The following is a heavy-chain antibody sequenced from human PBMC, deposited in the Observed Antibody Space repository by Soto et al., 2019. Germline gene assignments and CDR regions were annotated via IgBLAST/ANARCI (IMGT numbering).Heavy chain of an antibody. Sequence: SETLSLTCTVSGGSISSGGYYWSWIRQHPGKGLEWIGYIYYSGSTYYNPSLKSRVTISVDTSKNQFSLKLSSVTAADTAVYYSASTVAIGCSGGSCYYYYGMDVWGQGTTVTVSS. J-gene: IGHJ6*02. V-gene: IGHV4-31*03. D-gene: IGHD2-15*01. CDR2: IYYSGST. CDR3: ASTVAIGCSGGSCYYYYGMDV. CDR1: GGSISSGGYY.